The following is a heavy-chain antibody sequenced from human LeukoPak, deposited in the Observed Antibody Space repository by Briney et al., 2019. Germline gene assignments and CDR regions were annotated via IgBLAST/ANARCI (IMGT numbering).Heavy chain of an antibody. CDR1: GYTFTGYY. Sequence: ASVKVSCTASGYTFTGYYMHWVRQAPGQGLEWMGWINPNSGGTNYAQKFQGRVTMTRDTSISTAYMELSRLRSDDTAVYYCARERGVGSSEGRYDYWGQGTLVTVSS. CDR2: INPNSGGT. V-gene: IGHV1-2*02. D-gene: IGHD1-26*01. J-gene: IGHJ4*02. CDR3: ARERGVGSSEGRYDY.